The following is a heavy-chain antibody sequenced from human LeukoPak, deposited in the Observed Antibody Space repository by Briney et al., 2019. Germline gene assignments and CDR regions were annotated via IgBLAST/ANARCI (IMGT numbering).Heavy chain of an antibody. CDR1: EVTFSTYE. J-gene: IGHJ4*02. CDR3: AREGSSSEFDY. V-gene: IGHV3-48*03. Sequence: GGSLRLSCAGTEVTFSTYEMNWVRQAPGKGLEWVSYISSRGGTIYYADSVKGRFTISRDNAKNSLYLQMNSLRAEDTAVYYCAREGSSSEFDYWGQGTLVTVSS. D-gene: IGHD6-6*01. CDR2: ISSRGGTI.